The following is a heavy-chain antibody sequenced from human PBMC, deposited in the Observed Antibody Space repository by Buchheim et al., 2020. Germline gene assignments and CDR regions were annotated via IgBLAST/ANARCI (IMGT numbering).Heavy chain of an antibody. Sequence: QVQLVESGGGVVQPGRSLRLSCAASGFTFSSYAMHWVRQAPGKGLEWVAVISYDGSNKYYADSVKGRSTISRDNSKNTLYLQRNSLRAEDTAVYYCAREDYFYGDYDGGGFDYWGQGTL. CDR3: AREDYFYGDYDGGGFDY. CDR1: GFTFSSYA. V-gene: IGHV3-30*04. CDR2: ISYDGSNK. D-gene: IGHD4-17*01. J-gene: IGHJ4*02.